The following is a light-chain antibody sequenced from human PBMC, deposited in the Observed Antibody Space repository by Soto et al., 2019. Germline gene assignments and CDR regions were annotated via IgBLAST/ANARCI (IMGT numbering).Light chain of an antibody. J-gene: IGKJ2*01. Sequence: IVLTQSPATLYLSPGERATLSCRASQTVNGYLAWYQHKLGQAPRLLIYDTSNRATGVPARFSGSGSGTDFTLTISSLEPEDSAVYYCQQRYGWPSFGQGTKLEIK. CDR3: QQRYGWPS. CDR2: DTS. V-gene: IGKV3-11*01. CDR1: QTVNGY.